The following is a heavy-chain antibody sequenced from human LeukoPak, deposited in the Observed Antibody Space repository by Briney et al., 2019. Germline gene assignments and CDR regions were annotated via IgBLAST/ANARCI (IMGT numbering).Heavy chain of an antibody. Sequence: ASVKVSCKASGYTFTSYGISWVRQAPGQGLEWMGWISAYNGNTNYAQKLQGRVTMTTDTSTSTAYMELRSLRSDDTAVYYCARAPKGYYYYYMDVWGKGTTVTVSS. CDR1: GYTFTSYG. CDR2: ISAYNGNT. J-gene: IGHJ6*03. CDR3: ARAPKGYYYYYMDV. V-gene: IGHV1-18*01.